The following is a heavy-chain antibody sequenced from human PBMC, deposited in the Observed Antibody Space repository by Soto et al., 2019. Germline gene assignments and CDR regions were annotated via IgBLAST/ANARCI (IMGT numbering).Heavy chain of an antibody. CDR1: GFTFSSYG. Sequence: GSLRLSCAASGFTFSSYGMHWVRQAPGKGLEWVAVIWYDGSNKYYADSVKGRFTISRDNSKNTLYLQMNSLRAEDTAVYYCARELLWFGELWGILDYWGQGTLVTVS. CDR2: IWYDGSNK. V-gene: IGHV3-33*01. CDR3: ARELLWFGELWGILDY. D-gene: IGHD3-10*01. J-gene: IGHJ4*02.